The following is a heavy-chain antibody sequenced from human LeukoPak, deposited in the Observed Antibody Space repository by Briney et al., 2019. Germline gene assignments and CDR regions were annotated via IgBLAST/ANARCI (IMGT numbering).Heavy chain of an antibody. J-gene: IGHJ4*02. Sequence: SETLSLTCTVSGGSISSGDYYWSWIRQPPGKGLEWIGYIYYSGSTYYNPSLKSRVTISVDTSKNQFSLKLSSVTAADTAVYYCARWRDGCNLYYFDYWGQGTLVTVSS. V-gene: IGHV4-30-4*01. CDR2: IYYSGST. CDR3: ARWRDGCNLYYFDY. CDR1: GGSISSGDYY. D-gene: IGHD5-24*01.